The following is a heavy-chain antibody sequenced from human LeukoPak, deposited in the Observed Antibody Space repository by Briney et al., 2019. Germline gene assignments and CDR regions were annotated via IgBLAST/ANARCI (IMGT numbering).Heavy chain of an antibody. CDR1: GFIFSTYT. CDR2: ISSGSHYI. J-gene: IGHJ5*02. CDR3: ARDGDGDSDNWFDP. D-gene: IGHD7-27*01. Sequence: PGGSLRLSCAASGFIFSTYTMNWVRQAPGKGLEWVSSISSGSHYIYYADSVKGRFTLSRDNAKNSLYLQMHSLRAEDTAVYYCARDGDGDSDNWFDPWGQGTLVTVSS. V-gene: IGHV3-21*01.